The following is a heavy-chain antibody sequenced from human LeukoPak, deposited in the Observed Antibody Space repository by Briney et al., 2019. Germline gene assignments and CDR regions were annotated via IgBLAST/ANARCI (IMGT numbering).Heavy chain of an antibody. Sequence: ASMNVSCKVSGSTYTNYGITWVRQAPGRGLEWMGWISVYNGNTNYAQKLQGRVTMTADTSTSTAYLELRTLSSDDTAVYYCAQIGYGGNWAHYWGQGTLVTVSS. J-gene: IGHJ4*02. CDR3: AQIGYGGNWAHY. V-gene: IGHV1-18*01. CDR2: ISVYNGNT. CDR1: GSTYTNYG. D-gene: IGHD4-23*01.